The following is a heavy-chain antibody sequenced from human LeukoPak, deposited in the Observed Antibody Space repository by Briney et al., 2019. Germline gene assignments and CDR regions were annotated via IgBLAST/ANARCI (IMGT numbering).Heavy chain of an antibody. J-gene: IGHJ4*02. V-gene: IGHV4-30-2*01. CDR3: ARGLPDILTGYFDY. Sequence: SETLSLTCAVSGGSISSGGYSWSWIRQPPGKGLEWIGYIYHSGSTYYNPSLKSRVTISVDRSKNQFSLKLSSVTAADTAVYYCARGLPDILTGYFDYWSQGTLVTVSS. CDR2: IYHSGST. CDR1: GGSISSGGYS. D-gene: IGHD3-9*01.